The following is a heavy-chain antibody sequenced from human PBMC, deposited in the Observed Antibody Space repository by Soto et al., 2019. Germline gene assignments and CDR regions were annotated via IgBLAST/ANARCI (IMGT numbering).Heavy chain of an antibody. CDR1: GDSIISRNYF. CDR2: IHSRGGT. D-gene: IGHD1-26*01. J-gene: IGHJ4*02. Sequence: CETLSLTCTVSGDSIISRNYFWGWIRQPPGKGPEFVGSIHSRGGTYFDPSLKSRVSILVGTSKNQLFLDMCSVTAADRAIYYCARHHVRGRNIVGAAEYWGQGTLVTVSS. V-gene: IGHV4-39*01. CDR3: ARHHVRGRNIVGAAEY.